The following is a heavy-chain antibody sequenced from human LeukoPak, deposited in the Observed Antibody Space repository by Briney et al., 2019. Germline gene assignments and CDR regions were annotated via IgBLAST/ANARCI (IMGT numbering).Heavy chain of an antibody. CDR3: ASASSHRIAAGGDY. CDR1: GFTFSNYW. D-gene: IGHD6-13*01. Sequence: PGGSLRLPCAASGFTFSNYWMHWVRQDPGKGLVWVSRIYTDGSRRSYADSVKGRFTISRDNAKNTVYLQMNSLRAEDTAVYYCASASSHRIAAGGDYWGQGTLVTVSS. CDR2: IYTDGSRR. V-gene: IGHV3-74*01. J-gene: IGHJ4*02.